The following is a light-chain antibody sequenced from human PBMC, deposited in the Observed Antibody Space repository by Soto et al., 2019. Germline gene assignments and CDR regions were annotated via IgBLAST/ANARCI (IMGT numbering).Light chain of an antibody. Sequence: EIVLTQSPATLSLSPGERATLSCRASQSFRSYLAWYQQKPGQAPRLLIYDASKRATGIPARFSGRGSGTDFTLSISRLEPEDFAVYYCQQRSNWPPVITFGQGTRLEIK. J-gene: IGKJ5*01. CDR2: DAS. CDR1: QSFRSY. CDR3: QQRSNWPPVIT. V-gene: IGKV3-11*01.